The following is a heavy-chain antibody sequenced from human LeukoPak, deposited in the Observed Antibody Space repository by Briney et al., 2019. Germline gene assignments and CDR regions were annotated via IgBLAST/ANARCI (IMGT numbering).Heavy chain of an antibody. CDR3: ARDQEGDYFDY. D-gene: IGHD1-26*01. J-gene: IGHJ4*02. Sequence: SETLSLTCTVSGYSISSGYYWGWIRQPPGKGLEWIGSIYYSGSTYYNPSLKSRVTISVDTSKNQFSLKLSSVTAADTAVYYCARDQEGDYFDYWGQGTLVTVSS. CDR2: IYYSGST. V-gene: IGHV4-38-2*02. CDR1: GYSISSGYY.